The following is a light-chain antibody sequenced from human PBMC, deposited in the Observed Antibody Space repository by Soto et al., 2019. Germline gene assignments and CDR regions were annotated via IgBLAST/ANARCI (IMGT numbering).Light chain of an antibody. Sequence: DIHMTQSPSSLSASVGDRVTITCRASQSLSSFLNWYQQRPGKAPNLLLSAASTLRYGVPSRFRGSESGTEFTLTISSLQPEDFATYFCQQSYTTPWTFGHGTKVDI. CDR1: QSLSSF. J-gene: IGKJ1*01. CDR3: QQSYTTPWT. V-gene: IGKV1-39*01. CDR2: AAS.